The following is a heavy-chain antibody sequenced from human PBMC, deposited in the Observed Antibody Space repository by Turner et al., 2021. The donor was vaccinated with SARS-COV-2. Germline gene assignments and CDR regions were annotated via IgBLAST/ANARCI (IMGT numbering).Heavy chain of an antibody. CDR2: ISYDGSNK. J-gene: IGHJ4*02. CDR1: GFIFSSYV. Sequence: QVQLVESGGGVVQPGRSLRLSCAASGFIFSSYVMHWVRQAPGKGLEWVAVISYDGSNKYYADSVKGRFTISRDNSKNTLYLQMNSLRAEDTAVYYCAREMAAHYGSGSYYSAPFDYWGQGTLVTVSS. D-gene: IGHD3-10*01. CDR3: AREMAAHYGSGSYYSAPFDY. V-gene: IGHV3-30-3*01.